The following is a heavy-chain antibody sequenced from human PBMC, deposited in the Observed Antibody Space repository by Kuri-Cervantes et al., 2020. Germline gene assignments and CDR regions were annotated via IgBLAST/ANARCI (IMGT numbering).Heavy chain of an antibody. CDR3: ARPTTSTVTYFDY. CDR1: GYSISSGYY. D-gene: IGHD4-11*01. J-gene: IGHJ4*02. V-gene: IGHV4-38-2*02. Sequence: SETLSLTCTVSGYSISSGYYWGWIRQPPGKGLEWIGSIYHSGSTYYNPSLKSRVTISVDTSKNQFSLKLSSVTAADTAVYYCARPTTSTVTYFDYWGQGTLVTVSS. CDR2: IYHSGST.